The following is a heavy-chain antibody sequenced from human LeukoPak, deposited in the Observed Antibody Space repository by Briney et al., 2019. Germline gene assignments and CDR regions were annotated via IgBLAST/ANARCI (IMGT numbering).Heavy chain of an antibody. Sequence: ASVKVSCKASGYTFTSYDINWVRQATGQGLEWMGWMNPNSGNTGYAQKFQGRVTMTRNTSISTAYMELSSLRSEDTAVYYCARSSTVTNPSTHYYYYYMDVWGKGTTVTVSS. CDR1: GYTFTSYD. D-gene: IGHD4-11*01. CDR2: MNPNSGNT. J-gene: IGHJ6*03. CDR3: ARSSTVTNPSTHYYYYYMDV. V-gene: IGHV1-8*01.